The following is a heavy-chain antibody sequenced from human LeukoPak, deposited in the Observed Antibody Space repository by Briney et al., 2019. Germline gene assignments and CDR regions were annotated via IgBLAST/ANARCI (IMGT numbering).Heavy chain of an antibody. CDR3: ARGVTGGWYGDFQH. J-gene: IGHJ1*01. CDR1: GGSISSGDYY. Sequence: PSETLSLTCTVSGGSISSGDYYWSWIRQPPGKGLEWIGYIYYSGSTNYNPSLKSRVTISVDTSKNQFSLKLSSVTAADTAVYYCARGVTGGWYGDFQHWGQGTLVTVSS. V-gene: IGHV4-61*08. D-gene: IGHD6-19*01. CDR2: IYYSGST.